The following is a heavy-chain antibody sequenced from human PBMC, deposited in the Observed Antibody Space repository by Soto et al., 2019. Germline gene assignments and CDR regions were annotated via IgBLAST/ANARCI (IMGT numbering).Heavy chain of an antibody. V-gene: IGHV1-2*02. CDR1: GYSFSDYF. Sequence: ASVKVSCKASGYSFSDYFIQWVRQAPGQGLEWVAWINPKTAATNYAKKFQGRVSLTWDTSFSTAYMELTRLRPDDTAVYYCARIKWGLDYYNGMDVWGQGTTVTVPS. CDR2: INPKTAAT. J-gene: IGHJ6*02. CDR3: ARIKWGLDYYNGMDV. D-gene: IGHD1-26*01.